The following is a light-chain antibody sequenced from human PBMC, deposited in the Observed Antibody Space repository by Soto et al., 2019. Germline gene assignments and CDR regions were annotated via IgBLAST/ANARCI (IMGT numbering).Light chain of an antibody. CDR2: GPS. V-gene: IGKV3-20*01. Sequence: DIVLTQSPGTLSLSPGERATLSCRASQSVPKNYLAWYQQKPGQAPMLLIYGPSSRATGIPDRFSGSGSGTDFTLSISRLEPEDCAVYYCHQYATSPQTFGQGTKVEVK. CDR3: HQYATSPQT. J-gene: IGKJ1*01. CDR1: QSVPKNY.